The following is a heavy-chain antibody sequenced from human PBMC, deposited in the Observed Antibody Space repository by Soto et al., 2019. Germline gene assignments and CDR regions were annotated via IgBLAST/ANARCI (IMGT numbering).Heavy chain of an antibody. CDR2: ISAYNGNT. CDR3: ARDAPRIGSGWRYDAFDI. J-gene: IGHJ3*02. Sequence: GASVKVSCKASGYTFTSYGISWVRQAPGQGLEWMGWISAYNGNTNYAQKLQGRVTMTTDTSTSTAYMELRSLRSDDTAVYYCARDAPRIGSGWRYDAFDIWGQGTMVTVSS. CDR1: GYTFTSYG. D-gene: IGHD6-19*01. V-gene: IGHV1-18*04.